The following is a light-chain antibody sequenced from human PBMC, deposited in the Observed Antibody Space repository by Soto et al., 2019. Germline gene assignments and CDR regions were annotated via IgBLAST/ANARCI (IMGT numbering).Light chain of an antibody. CDR2: AAS. V-gene: IGKV1-9*01. CDR3: QQLNSYPLT. Sequence: DIQLTQSPSFLSASVGDRVTITCRASQDISNYLVWYQQKPGKAPKPLIYAASTLQSGVPSRFSGSGSGTAFTLTISSLQPEDFATYYCQQLNSYPLTFGPGTNVDIK. J-gene: IGKJ3*01. CDR1: QDISNY.